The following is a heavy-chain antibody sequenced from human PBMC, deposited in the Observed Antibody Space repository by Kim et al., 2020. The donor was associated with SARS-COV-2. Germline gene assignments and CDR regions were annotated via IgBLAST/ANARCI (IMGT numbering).Heavy chain of an antibody. D-gene: IGHD2-2*01. V-gene: IGHV3-7*03. J-gene: IGHJ6*02. CDR2: IKEDGSEK. CDR1: GFTFSRYW. Sequence: GGSLRLSCAASGFTFSRYWMSWVRQAPGKGLEWVANIKEDGSEKYYVDSVKGRFTISRDNAKNSLYLQMNSLRAEDTAVYYCASDVPAGMSSFYYYGMDVWGQGTTVTVSS. CDR3: ASDVPAGMSSFYYYGMDV.